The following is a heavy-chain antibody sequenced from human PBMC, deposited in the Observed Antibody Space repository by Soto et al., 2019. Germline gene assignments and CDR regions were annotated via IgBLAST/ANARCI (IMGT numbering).Heavy chain of an antibody. CDR1: GGTFSTYA. CDR3: ARPKGTYRSGYYYFDF. J-gene: IGHJ4*02. Sequence: QVQLEQSGAEVKQPGSSVKVSCKTSGGTFSTYAINWVRQAPGQGLEWMGAIIPLFGTADYSQKFQGRVTITADESTSTAYMELSSLSSDDTAVYFCARPKGTYRSGYYYFDFWGQGTLVTVSS. V-gene: IGHV1-69*01. D-gene: IGHD6-19*01. CDR2: IIPLFGTA.